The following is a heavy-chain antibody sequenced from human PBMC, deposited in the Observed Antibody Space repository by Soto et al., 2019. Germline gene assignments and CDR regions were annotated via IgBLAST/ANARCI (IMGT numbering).Heavy chain of an antibody. Sequence: QVQLQESGPGLVKPSQTLSLTCTVSGGSISSGGYYWSWIRQHPGKGLEWIGYIYYSGSTYYNPSLKSRVTLSLDTSKNQFSLNLSSVTAADTAVYYCARVFGFGGMDVWGQGTTVTVSS. J-gene: IGHJ6*02. D-gene: IGHD3-10*01. V-gene: IGHV4-31*03. CDR1: GGSISSGGYY. CDR2: IYYSGST. CDR3: ARVFGFGGMDV.